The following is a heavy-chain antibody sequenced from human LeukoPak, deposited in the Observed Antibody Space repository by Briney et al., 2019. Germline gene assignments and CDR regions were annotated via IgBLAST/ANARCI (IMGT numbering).Heavy chain of an antibody. Sequence: SVKVSCKASGYTFTSYYMHWVRQAPGQGLEWMGIINPSGGSTSYAQKFQGRVTMTRDMSTSTVYMELSSLRSEDTAVYYCARGCSGGSCYSGYYYYYMDVWGKGTTVTVSS. CDR1: GYTFTSYY. V-gene: IGHV1-46*01. CDR2: INPSGGST. D-gene: IGHD2-15*01. CDR3: ARGCSGGSCYSGYYYYYMDV. J-gene: IGHJ6*03.